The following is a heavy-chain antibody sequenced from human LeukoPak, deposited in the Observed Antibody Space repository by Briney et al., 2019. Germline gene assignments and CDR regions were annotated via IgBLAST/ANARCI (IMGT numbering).Heavy chain of an antibody. V-gene: IGHV4-59*11. J-gene: IGHJ4*02. CDR3: ARLAYCGGDCYPYFDY. D-gene: IGHD2-21*02. CDR1: GGSTSSHY. CDR2: IYYSGST. Sequence: SETLSLTCTVSGGSTSSHYWSWIRQPPGKGLEWIGYIYYSGSTNYNPSLKSRVTISVDTSKNQFSLKLSSVTAADTAVYYCARLAYCGGDCYPYFDYWGQGTLVTVSS.